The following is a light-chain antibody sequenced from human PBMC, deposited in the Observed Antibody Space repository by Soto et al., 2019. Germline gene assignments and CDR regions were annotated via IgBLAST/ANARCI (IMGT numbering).Light chain of an antibody. CDR1: QSVTTNF. CDR3: QQYGSSPRA. Sequence: EIVLTQSPGTLSLSPGERATLSCRASQSVTTNFLAWYQQRPGQAPRLLIDGVSTRATGIPDRFSGSGSGTDFTLTISRLEPEDFAVYFCQQYGSSPRAFGQGTKLEMK. V-gene: IGKV3-20*01. J-gene: IGKJ2*01. CDR2: GVS.